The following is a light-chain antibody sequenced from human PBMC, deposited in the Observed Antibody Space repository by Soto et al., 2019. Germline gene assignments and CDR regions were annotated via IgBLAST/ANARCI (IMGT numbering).Light chain of an antibody. J-gene: IGLJ1*01. Sequence: QSALTQPRSVSGSPGQSVTLSCTGTSSEVGGYNYVSWYQQHPGKAPKVMIYDVSKRPSGVPDRFSGSKSGNTASLTISGLQAEDEADYYCCSYAGSSSYVFGTGTKLTVL. CDR2: DVS. CDR3: CSYAGSSSYV. V-gene: IGLV2-11*01. CDR1: SSEVGGYNY.